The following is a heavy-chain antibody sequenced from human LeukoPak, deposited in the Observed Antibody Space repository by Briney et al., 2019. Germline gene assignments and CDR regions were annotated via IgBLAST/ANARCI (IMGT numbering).Heavy chain of an antibody. D-gene: IGHD4-23*01. Sequence: GGSLRLSCAASGFTFNRYAIHWVRQAPGKGLEWVTVISSDGNDQHYADSVKGRFTISRDNSKNTVFLQMNSLRIEDTAVYYCAKDSDYGGNRYYFDYWGQGTLVTVSS. CDR3: AKDSDYGGNRYYFDY. CDR1: GFTFNRYA. CDR2: ISSDGNDQ. J-gene: IGHJ4*02. V-gene: IGHV3-30-3*01.